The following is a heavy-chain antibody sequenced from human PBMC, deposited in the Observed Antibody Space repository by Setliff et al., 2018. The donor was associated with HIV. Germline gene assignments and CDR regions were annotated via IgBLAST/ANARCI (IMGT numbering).Heavy chain of an antibody. V-gene: IGHV3-30*02. Sequence: GGSLRLSCAASGFTFNTYDMHWVRQAPGKGLEWLTFIRYDGSSQYYTDAVKGRFTISRDNSKNTLYLQMNSLRVEDAAVYYCAKPDPSYCSSSKCYDARRYGMDVWGQGTTVTVSS. D-gene: IGHD2-2*01. CDR1: GFTFNTYD. CDR3: AKPDPSYCSSSKCYDARRYGMDV. CDR2: IRYDGSSQ. J-gene: IGHJ6*02.